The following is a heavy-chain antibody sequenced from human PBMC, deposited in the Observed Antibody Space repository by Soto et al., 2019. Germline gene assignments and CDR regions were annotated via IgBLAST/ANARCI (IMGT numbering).Heavy chain of an antibody. J-gene: IGHJ4*02. CDR1: EFTFISSA. V-gene: IGHV1-58*01. CDR2: IVVGSGNT. Sequence: GASVKVSCKASEFTFISSAVQWVRQARGQRLEWIGWIVVGSGNTNYAQNFQERVTITRDMSTSTAYMELSSLRSEDTAVYYCAADVGGRLYYFNYWGQGTLVTVSS. D-gene: IGHD1-26*01. CDR3: AADVGGRLYYFNY.